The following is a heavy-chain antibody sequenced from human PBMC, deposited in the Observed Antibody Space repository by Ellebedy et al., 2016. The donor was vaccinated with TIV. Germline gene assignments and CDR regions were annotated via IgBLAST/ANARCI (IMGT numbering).Heavy chain of an antibody. CDR3: ARVGTAMVMNWFDP. D-gene: IGHD5-18*01. J-gene: IGHJ5*02. CDR1: GGSISSSNW. V-gene: IGHV4-4*02. CDR2: IYHSGST. Sequence: SETLSLTXAVSGGSISSSNWWSCVRQPPGKGLEWIWEIYHSGSTNYNPSLKSRVTISVDKSKNQFSLKLSSVTAADTAVYYCARVGTAMVMNWFDPWGQGTLVTISS.